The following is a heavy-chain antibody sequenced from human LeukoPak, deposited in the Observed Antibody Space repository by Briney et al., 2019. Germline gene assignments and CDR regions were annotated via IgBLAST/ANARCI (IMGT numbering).Heavy chain of an antibody. CDR2: IYHSGST. J-gene: IGHJ4*02. CDR3: ARLLYYDILTGYYNFPLFDH. V-gene: IGHV4-4*02. CDR1: GGSISSSNW. D-gene: IGHD3-9*01. Sequence: PSGTLSLTCAVSGGSISSSNWWSWIRQPPGKGLEWIGEIYHSGSTYYNPSLKSRVTISVDTSKNQFSLKLSSVTAADTAVYYCARLLYYDILTGYYNFPLFDHWGQGTLVTVSS.